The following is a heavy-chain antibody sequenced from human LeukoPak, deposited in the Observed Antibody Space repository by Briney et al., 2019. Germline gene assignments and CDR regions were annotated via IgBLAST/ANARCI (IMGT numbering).Heavy chain of an antibody. CDR3: ARGGFDP. CDR2: INNSGST. Sequence: SETLSLTCAVYGGSFSGYYWSWIRQPPGKGLEWIGEINNSGSTNYNPSLKSRVTISVDTSKNQFSLKLSSVTAADTAVYYCARGGFDPWGQGTLVTVSS. J-gene: IGHJ5*02. CDR1: GGSFSGYY. V-gene: IGHV4-34*01.